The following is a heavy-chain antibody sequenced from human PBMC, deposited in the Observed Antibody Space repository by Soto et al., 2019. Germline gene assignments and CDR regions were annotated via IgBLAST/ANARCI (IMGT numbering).Heavy chain of an antibody. D-gene: IGHD6-13*01. CDR2: ISWNSGSI. CDR3: AKGGIAAAGSYYYYMDV. J-gene: IGHJ6*03. Sequence: DVQLVESGGGLVQPGRSLRLSCAASGFTFGDYAMHWVRQAPGKGLEWVSGISWNSGSIGYADSVKGRFTISRDNAKNSLYLQMNSLRAEDTALYYCAKGGIAAAGSYYYYMDVWGKGTTVTVSS. V-gene: IGHV3-9*01. CDR1: GFTFGDYA.